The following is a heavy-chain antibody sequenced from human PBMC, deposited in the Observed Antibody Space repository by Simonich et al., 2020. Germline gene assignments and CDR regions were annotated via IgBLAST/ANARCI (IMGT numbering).Heavy chain of an antibody. CDR2: INHSGST. Sequence: QVQLQQWGAGLLKPSATLSLTCAVYGGSFSGSYWSWVRQPPGKGLEGIGEINHSGSTNYNPALKSRVTISVDTSKNQFSLKLSSVTAADTAVYYCARGKGWKNAFDIWGQGTMVTVSS. V-gene: IGHV4-34*01. CDR1: GGSFSGSY. CDR3: ARGKGWKNAFDI. D-gene: IGHD1-1*01. J-gene: IGHJ3*02.